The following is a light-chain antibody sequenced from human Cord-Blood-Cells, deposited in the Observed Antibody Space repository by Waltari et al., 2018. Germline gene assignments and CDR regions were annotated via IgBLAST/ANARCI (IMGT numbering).Light chain of an antibody. CDR2: DAS. J-gene: IGKJ4*01. Sequence: EIVLTQSPATLSLSPGERATLPCRASQSVSSYLAWYQQKPGQAPRPLTYDASNRATGIPARFSGSGAGTDFTLTISSLEPEDFAVYYCQQRSNWLTFGGGTKVEIK. CDR1: QSVSSY. V-gene: IGKV3-11*01. CDR3: QQRSNWLT.